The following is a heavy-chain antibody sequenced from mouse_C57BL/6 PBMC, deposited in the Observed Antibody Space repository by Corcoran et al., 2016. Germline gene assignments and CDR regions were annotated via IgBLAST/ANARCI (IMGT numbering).Heavy chain of an antibody. CDR3: ARERLLAYGTWFAY. V-gene: IGHV9-3*01. Sequence: QIQLVQSGPELKKPGETVKISCKASGYTFTTYGMSWVKQAPGKGLKWMGWINTYSGVPTYADDFKGRFAFSLETSASTAYLQINNLKNEDTATYFCARERLLAYGTWFAYWGQGTLVTVSA. CDR2: INTYSGVP. J-gene: IGHJ3*01. D-gene: IGHD1-1*01. CDR1: GYTFTTYG.